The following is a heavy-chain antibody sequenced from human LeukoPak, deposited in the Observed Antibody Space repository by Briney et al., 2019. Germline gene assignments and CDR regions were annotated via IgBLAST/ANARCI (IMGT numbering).Heavy chain of an antibody. CDR1: GFTFSSYA. V-gene: IGHV3-30-3*01. D-gene: IGHD2-21*01. J-gene: IGHJ4*02. Sequence: GGSLRLSCAASGFTFSSYAMHWVRQAPGKGLEWAAVISYDGSNKYYADSVKGRFTISRDNSKNTLYLQMNSLRAEDTAVYYCARDVALFGYFDYWGQGTLVTVSS. CDR2: ISYDGSNK. CDR3: ARDVALFGYFDY.